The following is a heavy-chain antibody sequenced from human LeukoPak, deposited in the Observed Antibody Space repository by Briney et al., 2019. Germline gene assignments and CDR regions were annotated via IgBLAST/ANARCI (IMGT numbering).Heavy chain of an antibody. CDR3: AREASRYYYDSSGYLSWFDY. CDR1: GGSISSGGYY. V-gene: IGHV4-31*03. CDR2: IYYSGST. Sequence: SETLSLTCTVSGGSISSGGYYWSWIRQHPGKGLEWIGYIYYSGSTYYNPSLKGRVTISVDTSKNQFSLKLSSVTAADTAVYYCAREASRYYYDSSGYLSWFDYWGQGTLVTVSS. J-gene: IGHJ4*02. D-gene: IGHD3-22*01.